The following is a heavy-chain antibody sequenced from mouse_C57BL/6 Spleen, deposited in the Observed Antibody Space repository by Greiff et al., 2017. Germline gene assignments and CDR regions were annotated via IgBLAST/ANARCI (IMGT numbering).Heavy chain of an antibody. V-gene: IGHV5-17*01. CDR2: ISSGSSTI. D-gene: IGHD2-5*01. CDR1: GFTFSDYG. Sequence: DVQLVESGGGLVKPGGSLKLSCAASGFTFSDYGMHWVRQAPEKGLEWVAYISSGSSTIYYADTVKGRFTISRDNAKNTLFLQMTSLRSEDTAMYYCARDSNYGYFDYWGQGTTLTVSS. CDR3: ARDSNYGYFDY. J-gene: IGHJ2*01.